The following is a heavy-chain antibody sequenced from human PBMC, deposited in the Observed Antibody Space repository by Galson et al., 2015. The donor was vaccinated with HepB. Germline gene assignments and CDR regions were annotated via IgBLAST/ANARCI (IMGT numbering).Heavy chain of an antibody. CDR2: TTNTGGEK. J-gene: IGHJ4*02. CDR3: ARGLQYGFDS. Sequence: SLRLSCAASGFSFSSYSMNWVRQAPGKGLEWVSYTTNTGGEKHYADSVKGRFTISRDNARNSLYLQMNSLRDEDTAVYYCARGLQYGFDSWGQGTLVTVSS. V-gene: IGHV3-48*02. CDR1: GFSFSSYS. D-gene: IGHD2-2*01.